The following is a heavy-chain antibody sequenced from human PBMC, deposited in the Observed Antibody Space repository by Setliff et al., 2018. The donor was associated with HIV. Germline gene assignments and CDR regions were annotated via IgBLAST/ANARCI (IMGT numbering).Heavy chain of an antibody. CDR1: GGSISSHF. V-gene: IGHV3-53*01. CDR2: IYSAGSA. J-gene: IGHJ6*02. CDR3: ARVLSRNFYALDV. Sequence: ETLSLTCTVSGGSISSHFWSWIRQAPGKGLEWVSVIYSAGSAYYVDSVKGRFSMSRDETNNTLNLEMRSLRDEDSAVYYRARVLSRNFYALDVWGQGTTVTVSS.